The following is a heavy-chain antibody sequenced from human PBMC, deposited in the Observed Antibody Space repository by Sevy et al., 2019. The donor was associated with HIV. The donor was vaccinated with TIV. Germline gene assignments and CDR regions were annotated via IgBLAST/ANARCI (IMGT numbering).Heavy chain of an antibody. CDR1: GVTFSSYG. CDR2: ISYDGSKK. CDR3: AHSSGLYVYYYGMDV. V-gene: IGHV3-30*03. Sequence: GGSLRLSCAASGVTFSSYGIHWVRQAPGKGLEWVAVISYDGSKKNHAESMKGRFTISRDNSKNTLYLEMSSLRPEDTAVYYCAHSSGLYVYYYGMDVWGQGTTVTVSS. J-gene: IGHJ6*02. D-gene: IGHD3-10*01.